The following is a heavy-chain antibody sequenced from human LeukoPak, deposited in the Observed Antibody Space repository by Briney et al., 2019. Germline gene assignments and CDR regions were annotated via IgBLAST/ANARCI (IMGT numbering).Heavy chain of an antibody. CDR3: TREYGFMTTVFHAFDI. V-gene: IGHV4-38-2*02. CDR2: IYHSGST. J-gene: IGHJ3*02. D-gene: IGHD4-17*01. Sequence: SGTLPLTCTVSGYSISSGYYWGWIRQPPGKGLEWIGSIYHSGSTYYNPSLKSRVTISVDTSKNQFSLKLSSVTAADTAIYYCTREYGFMTTVFHAFDIWGQGTMVTVSS. CDR1: GYSISSGYY.